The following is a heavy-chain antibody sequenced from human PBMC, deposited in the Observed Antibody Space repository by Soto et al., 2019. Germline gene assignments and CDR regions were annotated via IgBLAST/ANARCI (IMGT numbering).Heavy chain of an antibody. J-gene: IGHJ6*03. CDR2: ISSTGGST. D-gene: IGHD1-20*01. Sequence: EVQLLDSGGGLVQPGGSLRLSCAASGFTFSSYAMSWVRQAPGKGLECGSGISSTGGSTYYADPVKGRFTISRVNSKNTLYLKMNSLRAADTAVYYYARNNWNDASFYYYMAVSGKGTTVTVSS. CDR3: ARNNWNDASFYYYMAV. V-gene: IGHV3-23*01. CDR1: GFTFSSYA.